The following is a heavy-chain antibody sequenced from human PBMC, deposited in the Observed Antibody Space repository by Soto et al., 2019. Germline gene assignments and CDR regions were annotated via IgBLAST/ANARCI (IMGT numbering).Heavy chain of an antibody. CDR3: AKDRLLSYHDSPWRVHDL. J-gene: IGHJ3*01. Sequence: LTLSCAASGFTFSSYAMSWVRQAPGKGLEWVSAISGSGGSTYYADSVKGRFTISRDNSKNTLYLQMNSLRAEDTAVYYCAKDRLLSYHDSPWRVHDLWGRGT. V-gene: IGHV3-23*01. D-gene: IGHD3-22*01. CDR2: ISGSGGST. CDR1: GFTFSSYA.